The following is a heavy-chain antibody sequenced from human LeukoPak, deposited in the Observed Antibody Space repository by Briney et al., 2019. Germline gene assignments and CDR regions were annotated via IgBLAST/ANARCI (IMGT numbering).Heavy chain of an antibody. J-gene: IGHJ4*02. CDR2: ISSSSSYI. D-gene: IGHD1-26*01. CDR3: ARDLSVGAKPDLGFDY. V-gene: IGHV3-21*01. Sequence: PGGSLRLSCAASGFMFSDYWMAWVRQAPGKGLEWVSSISSSSSYIYYADSVKGRFTISRDNAKNSLYLQMNSLRAEDTAVYYCARDLSVGAKPDLGFDYWGQGTLVTVSS. CDR1: GFMFSDYW.